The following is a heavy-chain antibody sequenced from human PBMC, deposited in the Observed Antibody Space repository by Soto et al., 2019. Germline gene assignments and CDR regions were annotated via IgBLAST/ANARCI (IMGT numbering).Heavy chain of an antibody. CDR2: INPSLGRA. D-gene: IGHD1-26*01. J-gene: IGHJ4*02. V-gene: IGHV1-46*01. Sequence: ASVKVSCKASGHTFTAYHMHWVRQAPGQGLEWMGIINPSLGRANYALKFQDRVAMTWDTSTSTVFMELTSLRSDDTAVYYCARAPYSYTSFFFDYWGQGTLVTVSS. CDR3: ARAPYSYTSFFFDY. CDR1: GHTFTAYH.